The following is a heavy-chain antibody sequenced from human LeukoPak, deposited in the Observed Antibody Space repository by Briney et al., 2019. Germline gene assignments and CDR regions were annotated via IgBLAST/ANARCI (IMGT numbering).Heavy chain of an antibody. D-gene: IGHD1-26*01. Sequence: ASVKVSCKASGYTFTSYYMHWVRQAPGQGLEWRGIINPSGGSTSYAQKFQGRVTMTRDTSTSTVYMELSNLRSEDTAVYYCASGGSDYSQLDYWGQGTLVTVSS. CDR2: INPSGGST. V-gene: IGHV1-46*01. CDR1: GYTFTSYY. J-gene: IGHJ4*02. CDR3: ASGGSDYSQLDY.